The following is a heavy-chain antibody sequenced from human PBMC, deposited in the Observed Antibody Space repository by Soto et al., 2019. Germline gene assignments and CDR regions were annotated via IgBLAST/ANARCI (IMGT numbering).Heavy chain of an antibody. CDR1: GGSISSSSYY. Sequence: SVTLSLTCTVAGGSISSSSYYWGWIRQPPGKGLEWIGSIYYSGSTYYNPSLKSRVTISVDTSKNQFSLKLSSVTAADTAVYYCARERPDGARLDPWGQGTLVTISS. V-gene: IGHV4-39*07. J-gene: IGHJ5*02. CDR2: IYYSGST. D-gene: IGHD6-6*01. CDR3: ARERPDGARLDP.